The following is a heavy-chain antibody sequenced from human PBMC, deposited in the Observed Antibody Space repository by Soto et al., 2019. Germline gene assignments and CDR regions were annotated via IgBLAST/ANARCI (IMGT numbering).Heavy chain of an antibody. V-gene: IGHV3-23*01. CDR3: AKKVNSGPGSQYFDY. CDR2: FRTSGDGGTT. J-gene: IGHJ4*02. D-gene: IGHD3-10*01. CDR1: GFTFSSYS. Sequence: GGSLRLSCAASGFTFSSYSMSWVRQAPGKGLEWVSGFRTSGDGGTTYYADSVKGRFTISRDNSKNMLFLQMNSLRAEDTAIYXCAKKVNSGPGSQYFDYWGQGTLVTVSS.